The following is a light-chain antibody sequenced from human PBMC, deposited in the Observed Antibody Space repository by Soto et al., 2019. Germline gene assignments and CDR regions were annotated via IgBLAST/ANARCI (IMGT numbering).Light chain of an antibody. V-gene: IGLV2-11*01. CDR3: CSYAGSSTYV. CDR2: DVT. J-gene: IGLJ1*01. Sequence: QSSLTHPLSVSGSPGQSVTISCTGASSDVGGYNFVSWYQQHPGKAPKLMIYDVTKRPSGVPDRFSGSKSGNTASLTISGLQTEDQADHYCCSYAGSSTYVFGTGTKVTVL. CDR1: SSDVGGYNF.